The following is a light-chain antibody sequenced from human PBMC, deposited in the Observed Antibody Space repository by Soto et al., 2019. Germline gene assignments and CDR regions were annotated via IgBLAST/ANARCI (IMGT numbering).Light chain of an antibody. V-gene: IGKV4-1*01. J-gene: IGKJ4*01. CDR2: CAS. Sequence: IVMRQSPDSLAVPLGEGATINCKSSQSVFSRANGMNYIAWYQQKPGQPPNLLIYCASTREAGVPDRFRGSGSQTDFTLNVSNLQAEDGEVYYCQHDLEIWRTVGGVTMVDIK. CDR3: QHDLEIWRT. CDR1: QSVFSRANGMNY.